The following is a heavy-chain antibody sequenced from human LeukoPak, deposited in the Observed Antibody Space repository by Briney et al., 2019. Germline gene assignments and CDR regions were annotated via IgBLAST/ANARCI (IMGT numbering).Heavy chain of an antibody. V-gene: IGHV4-4*02. D-gene: IGHD6-19*01. J-gene: IGHJ4*02. CDR3: ARDPPRGHSSGGYVNDY. Sequence: PSETLSLTCTVSGGSISSNKWWGWVRQPPGKGLEWIGEISHSGSTNYNPSLKSRVTISVDTSKNQFSLKLSSVTAAATAVYYCARDPPRGHSSGGYVNDYWGQETLVTVSS. CDR1: GGSISSNKW. CDR2: ISHSGST.